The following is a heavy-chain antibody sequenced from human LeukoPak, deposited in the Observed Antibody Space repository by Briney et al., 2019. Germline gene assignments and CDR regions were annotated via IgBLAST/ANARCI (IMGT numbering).Heavy chain of an antibody. CDR1: GFTFSSYS. J-gene: IGHJ3*02. CDR3: ARASSKQLAGYLPDGFDI. CDR2: ISSSGTYV. Sequence: GGSLRLSCAASGFTFSSYSMNWVRQAPGKGLEWVSSISSSGTYVYCADSVKGRFTISRDDAKNSLSLQMNSLRADDAAVYYCARASSKQLAGYLPDGFDIWGQGTMVTVSS. D-gene: IGHD3-9*01. V-gene: IGHV3-21*01.